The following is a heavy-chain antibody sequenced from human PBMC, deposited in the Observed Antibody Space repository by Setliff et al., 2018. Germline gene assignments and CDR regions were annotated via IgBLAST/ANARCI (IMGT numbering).Heavy chain of an antibody. D-gene: IGHD3-3*01. CDR2: ISGTGGST. CDR1: GFPFSSYA. CDR3: GRDLSGRSDH. Sequence: GGSLRLSCAASGFPFSSYALSWVRQAPGKGLEWVSAISGTGGSTYYADSVKGRFTISRDNAKNSVYLQMNSLRAEDTAVYYCGRDLSGRSDHWGQGTLVTVSS. J-gene: IGHJ4*02. V-gene: IGHV3-23*01.